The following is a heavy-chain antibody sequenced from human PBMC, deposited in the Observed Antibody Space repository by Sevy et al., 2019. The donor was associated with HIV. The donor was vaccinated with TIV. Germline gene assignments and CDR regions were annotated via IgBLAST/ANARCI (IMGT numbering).Heavy chain of an antibody. V-gene: IGHV3-64D*06. J-gene: IGHJ6*01. D-gene: IGHD3-3*01. Sequence: GGSLRLSCPGSGFSFGNSAMNWVRQTPGKGLKYVSAISSDGVRTYYTDSVRGRFTISRDNSKNTLYLQMSSLRVEDTAVYYCVKDPDYNFWRGDYGMDVWGQGTTVTVSS. CDR2: ISSDGVRT. CDR3: VKDPDYNFWRGDYGMDV. CDR1: GFSFGNSA.